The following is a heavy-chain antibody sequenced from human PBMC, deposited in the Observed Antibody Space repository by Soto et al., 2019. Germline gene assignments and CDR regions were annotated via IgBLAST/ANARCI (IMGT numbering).Heavy chain of an antibody. CDR1: GDTDTNYV. V-gene: IGHV1-69*13. CDR3: EAERTFGKLSVV. CDR2: IFPKFGTT. J-gene: IGHJ6*02. D-gene: IGHD3-16*02. Sequence: GASVKVSCKASGDTDTNYVISWVRQAPGQGLEWMGGIFPKFGTTYSAQKLQDRLTITADESTSTVYMQLSSLRVDDTAVYYCEAERTFGKLSVVWGQGTTVTVSS.